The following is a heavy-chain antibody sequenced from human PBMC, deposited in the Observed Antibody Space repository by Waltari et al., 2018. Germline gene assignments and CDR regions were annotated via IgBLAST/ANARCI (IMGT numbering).Heavy chain of an antibody. Sequence: QVQLQESGPGLVKPSQTLSLTCTVSGGSISSGSYYWSWIRQPAGKGLEWIGRIYTSGSTNYNPALKSRVTISVDTSKNQFSLKLSSVTAADTAVYYCAREDYDPPTNWFDPWGQGTLVTVSS. CDR1: GGSISSGSYY. V-gene: IGHV4-61*02. CDR2: IYTSGST. CDR3: AREDYDPPTNWFDP. J-gene: IGHJ5*02. D-gene: IGHD3-3*01.